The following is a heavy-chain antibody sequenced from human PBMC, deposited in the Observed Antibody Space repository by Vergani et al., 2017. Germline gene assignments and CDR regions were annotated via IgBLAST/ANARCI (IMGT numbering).Heavy chain of an antibody. J-gene: IGHJ2*01. Sequence: EVQLVESGGGLVKPGGSLRLSCAASGFTFSSYSMNWVRQAPGKGLEWVSSISSSSSYIYYADSVKGRFTISRDNAKNSLYLQMNSLRAEDTAVYYCASSITMMPFDLWGRGTLVTVSS. CDR1: GFTFSSYS. CDR2: ISSSSSYI. D-gene: IGHD3-22*01. CDR3: ASSITMMPFDL. V-gene: IGHV3-21*01.